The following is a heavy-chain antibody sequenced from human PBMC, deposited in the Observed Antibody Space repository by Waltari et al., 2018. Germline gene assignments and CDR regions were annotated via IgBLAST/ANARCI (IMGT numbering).Heavy chain of an antibody. Sequence: QVQLQQWGAGLLKPSETLSLTCAVHGGSFSGYYWSWIRPPPGKGLEWIGEINHSGSTNYNPSLKSRVTISVDTSKNQFSLKLSSVTAADTAVYYCARGPGFGELYEIDYWGQGTLVTVSS. V-gene: IGHV4-34*01. CDR1: GGSFSGYY. D-gene: IGHD3-10*01. CDR2: INHSGST. J-gene: IGHJ4*02. CDR3: ARGPGFGELYEIDY.